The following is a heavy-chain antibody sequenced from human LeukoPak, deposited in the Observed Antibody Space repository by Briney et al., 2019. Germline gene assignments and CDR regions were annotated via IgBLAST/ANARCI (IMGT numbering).Heavy chain of an antibody. CDR1: GFTFSSYA. Sequence: GGSLRLSCAASGFTFSSYAMSWVRQAPGKGLEWVSSISSSSSYIYYADSVKGRFTISRDNAKNSLYLQMNSLRAEDTAVYYCARGEDGYNFPFDYWGQGTLVTVSS. J-gene: IGHJ4*02. CDR3: ARGEDGYNFPFDY. V-gene: IGHV3-21*01. D-gene: IGHD5-24*01. CDR2: ISSSSSYI.